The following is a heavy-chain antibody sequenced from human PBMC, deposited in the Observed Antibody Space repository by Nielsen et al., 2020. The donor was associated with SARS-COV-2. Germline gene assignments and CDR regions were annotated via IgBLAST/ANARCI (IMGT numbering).Heavy chain of an antibody. D-gene: IGHD1-26*01. CDR1: GFTFSSHG. V-gene: IGHV3-30*02. J-gene: IGHJ3*02. CDR2: VWYDGINK. CDR3: AKPHSGSYYDAFDI. Sequence: GESLKISCAASGFTFSSHGMHWVRQAPGKGLEWVAVVWYDGINKDYADSVKGRFTISRDNSKNTLSLQMNSLRAEDTAVYYCAKPHSGSYYDAFDIWGQGTMVTVSS.